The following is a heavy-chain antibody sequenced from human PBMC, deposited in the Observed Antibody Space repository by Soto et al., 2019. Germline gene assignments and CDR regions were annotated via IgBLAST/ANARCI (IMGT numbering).Heavy chain of an antibody. J-gene: IGHJ4*02. CDR1: GGSLHSPSYY. V-gene: IGHV4-39*01. CDR3: ARKSRWSAMYYFDY. Sequence: QLLLQESGPGPVRPSDTLSLTCTVSGGSLHSPSYYWGWIRQPPGKGLDWIASIHYTGTTYYKSTLRRRLTISSDTSKNQFSLTLRAATAADTAIYYCARKSRWSAMYYFDYWGQGTLVTVPS. D-gene: IGHD3-16*01. CDR2: IHYTGTT.